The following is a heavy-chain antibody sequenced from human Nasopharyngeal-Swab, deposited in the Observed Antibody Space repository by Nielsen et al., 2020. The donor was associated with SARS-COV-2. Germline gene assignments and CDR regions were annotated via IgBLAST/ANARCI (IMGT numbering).Heavy chain of an antibody. CDR2: IHESGNT. V-gene: IGHV4-59*12. D-gene: IGHD1-26*01. CDR1: GGSISSYY. J-gene: IGHJ4*02. CDR3: ARLFSNSGKYFRFDY. Sequence: SETLSLTCTVSGGSISSYYWSWIRQPPGKGLEWIGEIHESGNTNYNPSLRSRVYMSVDKSKNQFSLEVTSVTAADTAFYYCARLFSNSGKYFRFDYWGQGTLVTVSS.